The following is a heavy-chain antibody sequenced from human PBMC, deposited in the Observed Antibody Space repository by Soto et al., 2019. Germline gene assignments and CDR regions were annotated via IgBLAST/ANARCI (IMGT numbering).Heavy chain of an antibody. D-gene: IGHD6-19*01. CDR3: ARQARRIAVAGARDWFDP. J-gene: IGHJ5*02. V-gene: IGHV4-39*01. CDR1: GGSISSSSYY. CDR2: IYYSGST. Sequence: SETMSLTCTVSGGSISSSSYYWGWIRQPPGKGLEWIGSIYYSGSTYYNPSLKSRVTISVDKSKNQFSLKLSSVTAADTAVYYCARQARRIAVAGARDWFDPWGQGTLVTVSS.